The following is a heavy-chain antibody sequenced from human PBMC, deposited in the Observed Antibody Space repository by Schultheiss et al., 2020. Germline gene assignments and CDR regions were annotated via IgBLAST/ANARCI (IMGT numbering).Heavy chain of an antibody. V-gene: IGHV4-61*01. D-gene: IGHD2-15*01. CDR3: ASGLPSGF. CDR1: GGSVSSGSYY. Sequence: SETLSLTCTVSGGSVSSGSYYWSWIRQPPGKGLEWIGEINHSGSTNYNPSLKSRVTISVDTSKNQFSLKLSSVTAADTAVYYCASGLPSGFWGQGTMVTVSS. J-gene: IGHJ3*01. CDR2: INHSGST.